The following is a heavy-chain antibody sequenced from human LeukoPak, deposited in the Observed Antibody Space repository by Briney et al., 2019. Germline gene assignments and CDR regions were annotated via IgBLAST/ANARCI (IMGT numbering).Heavy chain of an antibody. CDR2: INAGNGNT. J-gene: IGHJ5*02. Sequence: ASVKVSCKASGYTFTSYAMHWVRQAPGQRLEWMGWINAGNGNTKYSQKFQGRVTITRDTSASTAYMELSSLRSEDTAVYYCARFGGKANWNDVGWFDPWGQGTLVTVSS. V-gene: IGHV1-3*01. CDR1: GYTFTSYA. D-gene: IGHD1-1*01. CDR3: ARFGGKANWNDVGWFDP.